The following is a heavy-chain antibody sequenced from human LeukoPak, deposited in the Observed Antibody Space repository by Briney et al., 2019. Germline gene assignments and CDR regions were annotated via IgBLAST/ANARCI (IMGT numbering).Heavy chain of an antibody. Sequence: SETLSLTCTVSGDSISSYYWSWIRQPPGKGLEWIGYIYHSVSTNYNPSLKSRVTISADTSKNQFSLKVSSVTAADTAVYYCARGGVTLDYWGQGTLVTVSS. D-gene: IGHD1-14*01. CDR1: GDSISSYY. CDR3: ARGGVTLDY. J-gene: IGHJ4*02. CDR2: IYHSVST. V-gene: IGHV4-59*01.